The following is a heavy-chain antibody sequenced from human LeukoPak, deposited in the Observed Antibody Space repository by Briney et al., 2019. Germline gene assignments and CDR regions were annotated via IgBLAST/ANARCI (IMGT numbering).Heavy chain of an antibody. CDR3: AREFGPDY. CDR1: GFTFSNYW. J-gene: IGHJ4*02. V-gene: IGHV3-7*01. CDR2: IKQDSSQK. Sequence: GGSLRLSCAASGFTFSNYWMNWVRQAPGKGLEWVANIKQDSSQKWYVDSVKGRFTISRDNAKNSLYLEMYNLRVEDTAVYYCAREFGPDYWGQGTLVAVSS. D-gene: IGHD3-10*01.